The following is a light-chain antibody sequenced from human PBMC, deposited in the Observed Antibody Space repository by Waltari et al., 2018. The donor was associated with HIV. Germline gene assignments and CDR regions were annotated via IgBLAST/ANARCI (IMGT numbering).Light chain of an antibody. CDR3: VGWDSRLSGYV. CDR1: SSNIENDN. CDR2: KDT. J-gene: IGLJ1*01. V-gene: IGLV1-47*01. Sequence: QSVLTQPPSASGTPGQRVTISCSGSSSNIENDNVYWYQQLTGAAPRLLIYKDTQRPSGVPDRFTGSKSSTSASLAISGLRSEDEADYYCVGWDSRLSGYVFGTGTKVTVL.